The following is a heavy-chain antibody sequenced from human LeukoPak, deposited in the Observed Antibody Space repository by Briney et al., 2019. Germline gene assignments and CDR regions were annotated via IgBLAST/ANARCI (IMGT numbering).Heavy chain of an antibody. CDR3: ARKTSDDAFDI. V-gene: IGHV3-30-3*01. Sequence: GGSLRLSCAVSGFTFSSYAMHWVRQAPGKGLEWVAVISYDGSNKYYADSVKGRFTISRDNSKNTLYLQMNSLRAEDTAVYYCARKTSDDAFDIWGQGTMVTVSS. CDR2: ISYDGSNK. J-gene: IGHJ3*02. CDR1: GFTFSSYA.